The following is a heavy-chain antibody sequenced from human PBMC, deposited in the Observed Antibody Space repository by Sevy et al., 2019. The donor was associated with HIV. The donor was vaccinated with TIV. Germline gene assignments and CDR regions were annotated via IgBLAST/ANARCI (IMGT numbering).Heavy chain of an antibody. CDR3: ARGKGGYGHGLNY. V-gene: IGHV3-66*01. D-gene: IGHD5-18*01. CDR1: GFTVSANY. J-gene: IGHJ4*02. Sequence: GGSLRLSCAVSGFTVSANYMTWVRQAPGKGLEWVSVIYSDGTTHHADSVKGRFSISRDNSNNTRYLQMNSLRAEDTAVYYCARGKGGYGHGLNYWGQGTLVTVSS. CDR2: IYSDGTT.